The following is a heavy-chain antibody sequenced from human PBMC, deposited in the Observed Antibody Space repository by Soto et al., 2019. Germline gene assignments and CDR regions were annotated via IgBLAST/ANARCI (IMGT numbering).Heavy chain of an antibody. Sequence: QVQLQQWGAGLLKPSETLSLTCAVYGGSFSGYYWSWIRQPPGKGLEWIGEINHSGSTNYNPSLKSRATISVDTSNNQSSRKLSSVTAADTAVYYCARGHLVVVPAAKVFDYWGQGTLFTVSS. CDR3: ARGHLVVVPAAKVFDY. V-gene: IGHV4-34*01. D-gene: IGHD2-2*01. CDR1: GGSFSGYY. J-gene: IGHJ4*02. CDR2: INHSGST.